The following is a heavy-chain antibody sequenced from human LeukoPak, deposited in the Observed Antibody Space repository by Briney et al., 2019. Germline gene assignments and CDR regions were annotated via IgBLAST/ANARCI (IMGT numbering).Heavy chain of an antibody. Sequence: GGSLRLSCAASGFTFSSYEMNWVRQAPGKGLEWVSYISSSGSTIYYADSVKGRFTISRDNAKNSLYLQMNSLRAEDMAVYYCARVAHSSGYFSPDYWGQGTLVTVSS. J-gene: IGHJ4*02. CDR3: ARVAHSSGYFSPDY. V-gene: IGHV3-48*03. CDR1: GFTFSSYE. CDR2: ISSSGSTI. D-gene: IGHD3-22*01.